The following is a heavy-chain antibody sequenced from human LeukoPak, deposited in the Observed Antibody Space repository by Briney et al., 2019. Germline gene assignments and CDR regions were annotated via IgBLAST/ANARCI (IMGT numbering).Heavy chain of an antibody. CDR1: GYAFTSYG. CDR2: ISAYNGNT. V-gene: IGHV1-18*01. Sequence: ASVKVSCKASGYAFTSYGISWVRQAPGQGLEWMGWISAYNGNTNYAQKLQGRVTMTTDTSTSTAYMELRSLRSDDTAVYYCARDRPDGDYVVWDYWGQGTLVTVSS. J-gene: IGHJ4*02. CDR3: ARDRPDGDYVVWDY. D-gene: IGHD4-17*01.